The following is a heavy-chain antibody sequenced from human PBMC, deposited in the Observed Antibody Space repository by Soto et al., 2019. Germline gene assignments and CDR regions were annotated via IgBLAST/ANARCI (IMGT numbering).Heavy chain of an antibody. J-gene: IGHJ4*02. Sequence: EVQLLESGGDLVRPGESLRLSCAASGFNFNKYAMSWVRQAPGEGLEWVSGISCCGGTASYADSVKGRFTIARDDSKNTLFLPMNRLRVEDTAEYYCAKADGEQWLLPHLENWGRGTLVTVS. V-gene: IGHV3-23*01. CDR1: GFNFNKYA. D-gene: IGHD6-19*01. CDR3: AKADGEQWLLPHLEN. CDR2: ISCCGGTA.